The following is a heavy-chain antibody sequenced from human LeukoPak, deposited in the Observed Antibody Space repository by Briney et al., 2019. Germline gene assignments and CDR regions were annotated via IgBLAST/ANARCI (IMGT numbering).Heavy chain of an antibody. D-gene: IGHD6-19*01. V-gene: IGHV1-69*04. CDR3: ARDPNYGRSDWYYFDY. Sequence: SVKVSCKASGGTFSSYAISWVRQGPGQGLEWMGRIIPILGIANYAQKFQGRVTMARDTSTSTVYMELSSLRSEDTAVYYCARDPNYGRSDWYYFDYWGQGTLVTVSS. CDR2: IIPILGIA. J-gene: IGHJ4*02. CDR1: GGTFSSYA.